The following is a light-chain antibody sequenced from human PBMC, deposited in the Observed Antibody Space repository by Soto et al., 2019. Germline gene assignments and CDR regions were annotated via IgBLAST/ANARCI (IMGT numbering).Light chain of an antibody. Sequence: IVVKQSPGTLSLSPGARATLSCRASQSVSNNYLAWYQQKPGQAPRLLIYGASNRATGIPDRFIVIGSGTDFTLPISRMEPEDFAVDDCQQYGSSGTFCQGTKVDIK. CDR1: QSVSNNY. CDR2: GAS. V-gene: IGKV3-20*01. CDR3: QQYGSSGT. J-gene: IGKJ1*01.